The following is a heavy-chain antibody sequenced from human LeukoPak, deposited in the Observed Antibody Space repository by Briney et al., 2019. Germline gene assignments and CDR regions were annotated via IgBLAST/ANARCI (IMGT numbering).Heavy chain of an antibody. CDR1: GDSISSDDYY. Sequence: SETLSLTCTVSGDSISSDDYYWSWIRQPPGKGLEWIGYIYYSGSTYYNPSLKSRVTISVDTSKNQFSLKLSSVTAADTAVYYCARGEVVVALVYWGQGTLVTVSS. D-gene: IGHD2-15*01. CDR3: ARGEVVVALVY. J-gene: IGHJ4*02. V-gene: IGHV4-30-4*08. CDR2: IYYSGST.